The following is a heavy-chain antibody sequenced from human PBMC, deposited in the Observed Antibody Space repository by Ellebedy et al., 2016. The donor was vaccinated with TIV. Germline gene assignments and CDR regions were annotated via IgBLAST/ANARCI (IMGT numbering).Heavy chain of an antibody. V-gene: IGHV3-23*01. CDR1: GFTFSNYA. D-gene: IGHD3-16*01. Sequence: GESLKISCAASGFTFSNYAMSWVRQAPGKGLQWVAGISGSGGSTYYADSVRGRFTISRDDSKNTVYLQMNSLRAEDTAVYYCAKDDDVSVRIRFDPWGQGTLVTVSS. CDR3: AKDDDVSVRIRFDP. J-gene: IGHJ5*02. CDR2: ISGSGGST.